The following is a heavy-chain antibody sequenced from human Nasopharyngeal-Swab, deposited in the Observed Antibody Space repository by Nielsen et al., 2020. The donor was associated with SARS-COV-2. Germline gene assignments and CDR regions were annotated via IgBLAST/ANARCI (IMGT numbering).Heavy chain of an antibody. J-gene: IGHJ6*03. CDR2: IYYSGST. CDR3: ARASVVPAAMDYYYYMDV. D-gene: IGHD2-2*01. Sequence: WIRQPPGKGLEWIGYIYYSGSTYYNPSLRSRVTISVDTSKNQFSLKLNSVTAADTAVYYCARASVVPAAMDYYYYMDVWGKGTTVTVSS. V-gene: IGHV4-59*01.